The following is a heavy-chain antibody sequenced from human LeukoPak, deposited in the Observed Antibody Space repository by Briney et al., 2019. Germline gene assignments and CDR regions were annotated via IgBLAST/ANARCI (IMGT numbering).Heavy chain of an antibody. Sequence: GGSLRLSCAVTGFNLRTYWIHWVRHSPGRGLEWVARINGEGSRISYADSVRGRFTISRDNAKNTAYLQMNSLRAEDTALYYCARDPGYYYYGMEVWGQGTTVGVSS. V-gene: IGHV3-74*01. CDR2: INGEGSRI. CDR1: GFNLRTYW. J-gene: IGHJ6*02. CDR3: ARDPGYYYYGMEV.